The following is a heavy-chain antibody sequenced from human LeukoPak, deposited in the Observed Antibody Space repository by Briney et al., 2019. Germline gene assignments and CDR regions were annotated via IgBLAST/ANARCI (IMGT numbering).Heavy chain of an antibody. CDR2: IYYSGST. D-gene: IGHD3-10*01. CDR3: ARFRRGYLGFDY. V-gene: IGHV4-59*08. J-gene: IGHJ4*02. CDR1: GGSISSYY. Sequence: SETLSLTCTVSGGSISSYYWSWIRQPPGKGLEWIGYIYYSGSTNYNPSLKSRVTISVDTSKNQFSLKLSSVTAADTAVYYCARFRRGYLGFDYWGQGTLVTVSS.